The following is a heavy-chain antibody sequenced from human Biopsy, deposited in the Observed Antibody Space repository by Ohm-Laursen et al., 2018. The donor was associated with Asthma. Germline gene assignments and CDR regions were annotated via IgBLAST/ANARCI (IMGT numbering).Heavy chain of an antibody. D-gene: IGHD6-13*01. J-gene: IGHJ4*02. CDR2: ITFDGSTQ. V-gene: IGHV3-30-3*01. CDR1: GTHFGSYN. CDR3: PRDTLGYYFDI. Sequence: SLRLSCTASGTHFGSYNMHWARQAPGKGLEWVAVITFDGSTQHYGDSVKGRFTISRDNSKNMLFLQMNSLRAGDTAVYYCPRDTLGYYFDIWGQGTQVTVSS.